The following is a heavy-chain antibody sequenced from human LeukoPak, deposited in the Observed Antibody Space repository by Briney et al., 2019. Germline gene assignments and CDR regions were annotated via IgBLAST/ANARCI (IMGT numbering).Heavy chain of an antibody. D-gene: IGHD6-13*01. CDR3: AGAAAADLRFDWFDP. CDR2: IIPIFGTA. V-gene: IGHV1-69*01. Sequence: SVKVSCKASGGTFSSYAISWVRQAPGQGLEWMGGIIPIFGTANYAQKFQGRVTITADESTSTAYMELSSLRSEDTAVYYCAGAAAADLRFDWFDPWGQGTLVTVSS. CDR1: GGTFSSYA. J-gene: IGHJ5*02.